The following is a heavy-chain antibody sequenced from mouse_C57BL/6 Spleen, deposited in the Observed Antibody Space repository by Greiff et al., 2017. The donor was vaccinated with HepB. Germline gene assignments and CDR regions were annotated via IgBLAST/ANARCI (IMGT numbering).Heavy chain of an antibody. CDR1: GYSITSGYY. D-gene: IGHD3-3*01. CDR3: ARGDFLSAMDY. V-gene: IGHV3-6*01. J-gene: IGHJ4*01. Sequence: EVKLMESGPGLVKPSQSLSLTCSVTGYSITSGYYWNWIRQFPGNKLEWMGYISYDGSNNYNPSLKNRISITRDTSKNQFFLKLNSVTTEDTATYYCARGDFLSAMDYWGQGTSVTVSS. CDR2: ISYDGSN.